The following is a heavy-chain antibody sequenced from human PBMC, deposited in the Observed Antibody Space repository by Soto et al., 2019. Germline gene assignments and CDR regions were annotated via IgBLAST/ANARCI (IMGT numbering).Heavy chain of an antibody. CDR1: GFTFSDYY. V-gene: IGHV3-11*01. D-gene: IGHD2-2*01. CDR2: ISSSGSTI. Sequence: PGGSLRLSCAASGFTFSDYYMSWIRQAPGKGLEWVSYISSSGSTIYYADSVKGRFTISRDNAKNSLYLQMNSLRAEDTAVYYCARESRLCSHLCWFDPWAKEPWSPSPQ. CDR3: ARESRLCSHLCWFDP. J-gene: IGHJ5*01.